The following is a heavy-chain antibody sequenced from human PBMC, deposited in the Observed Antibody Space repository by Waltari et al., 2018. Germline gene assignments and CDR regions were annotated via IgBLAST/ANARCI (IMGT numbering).Heavy chain of an antibody. V-gene: IGHV1-69*13. CDR1: GGAFSSYA. CDR3: ARDPPGGNSWYFQH. D-gene: IGHD2-21*02. Sequence: QVQLVQSGAEVKKPGSSVKVSCKASGGAFSSYALSWVRQAPGQGLEWMGGIIPIVGTANYAQKFQGRVTITADESTSTAYMELSSLSSEDTAVYYCARDPPGGNSWYFQHWGQGTLVTVSS. CDR2: IIPIVGTA. J-gene: IGHJ1*01.